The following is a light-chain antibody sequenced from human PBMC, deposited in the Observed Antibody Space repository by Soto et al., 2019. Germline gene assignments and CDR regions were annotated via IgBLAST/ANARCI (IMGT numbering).Light chain of an antibody. CDR2: AAS. J-gene: IGKJ4*01. CDR3: QQYDNLPLT. Sequence: DIQMTQSPSSLSASVGDRVTITCRASQRISSYLNWYQQKPGKAPKLLIYAASSLQSGVPSRFSGSGSGTDFTLTISSLQPEDFATYYCQQYDNLPLTFGGGTKVDNK. V-gene: IGKV1-39*01. CDR1: QRISSY.